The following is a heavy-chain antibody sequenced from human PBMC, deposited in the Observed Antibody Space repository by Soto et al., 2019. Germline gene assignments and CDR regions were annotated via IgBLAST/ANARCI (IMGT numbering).Heavy chain of an antibody. CDR2: ISYDGSNK. CDR3: AKDSGGFGELLVGY. Sequence: GGSLRLSCAASGFTFSSYGMHWVRQAPGKGLEWVAVISYDGSNKYYADSVKGRFTISRDNSKNTLYLQMNSLRAEDTAVYYCAKDSGGFGELLVGYWGQGTLVTVSS. J-gene: IGHJ4*02. D-gene: IGHD3-10*01. V-gene: IGHV3-30*18. CDR1: GFTFSSYG.